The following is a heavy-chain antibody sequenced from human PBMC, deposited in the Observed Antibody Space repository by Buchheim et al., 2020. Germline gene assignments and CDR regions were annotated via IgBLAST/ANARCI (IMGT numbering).Heavy chain of an antibody. CDR2: INSDGSST. CDR3: VRAYGGGLEFYY. J-gene: IGHJ4*02. Sequence: EVQLVESGGGLVQPGGSLRLSCAASGFTFTNYWMHWIRQGQGKGLECVSRINSDGSSTSYADSVRGRFTISRDNAKNTLYMQMNSLRAEDMALYYCVRAYGGGLEFYYWGQGTL. CDR1: GFTFTNYW. V-gene: IGHV3-74*01. D-gene: IGHD2-21*01.